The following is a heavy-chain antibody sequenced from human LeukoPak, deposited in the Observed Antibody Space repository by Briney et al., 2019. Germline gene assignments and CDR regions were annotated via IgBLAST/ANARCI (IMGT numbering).Heavy chain of an antibody. CDR1: GFAFSSQA. D-gene: IGHD6-19*01. V-gene: IGHV3-23*01. Sequence: GGSLRLSCAASGFAFSSQAMGWVRQAQGKGLEWVSVISDSGDSTYYADSVKGRFTISRDNSKNTLYLQMISLRAEDTAIYYCAKDARRSDGWYFFDHWGQGTLVTVSS. J-gene: IGHJ4*02. CDR2: ISDSGDST. CDR3: AKDARRSDGWYFFDH.